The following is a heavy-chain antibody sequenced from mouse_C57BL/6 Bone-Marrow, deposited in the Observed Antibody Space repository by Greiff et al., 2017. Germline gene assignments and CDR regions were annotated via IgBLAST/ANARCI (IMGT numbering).Heavy chain of an antibody. J-gene: IGHJ4*01. Sequence: EVKVVESGAELVKPGASVKLSCTASGFNIKDYYMHWVKQRTEQGLEWIGRIDPEDGETKYAPKFQGKATITADTSSNTAYLQLSSLTSEDTAVYYCAIPAKRYYAMDYWGQGTSVTVSS. CDR1: GFNIKDYY. V-gene: IGHV14-2*01. CDR2: IDPEDGET. CDR3: AIPAKRYYAMDY.